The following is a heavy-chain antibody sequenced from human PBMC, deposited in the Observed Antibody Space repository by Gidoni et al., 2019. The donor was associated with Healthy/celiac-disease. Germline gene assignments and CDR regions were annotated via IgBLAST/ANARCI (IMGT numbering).Heavy chain of an antibody. Sequence: QVQLVQSGDGGKKPGSAVKGTCKATGGTFSGYAISWVRQAPGQGLEWLGGLIPIFGTAHYAQKFQSRVTIPADESTSTAYMELSSLRSEDTAVYYCARRRIAAADTNWFDPWGQGTLVTVSS. V-gene: IGHV1-69*01. CDR1: GGTFSGYA. J-gene: IGHJ5*02. CDR3: ARRRIAAADTNWFDP. CDR2: LIPIFGTA. D-gene: IGHD6-13*01.